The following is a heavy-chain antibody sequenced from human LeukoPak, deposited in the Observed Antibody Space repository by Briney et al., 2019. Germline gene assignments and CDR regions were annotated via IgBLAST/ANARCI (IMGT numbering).Heavy chain of an antibody. D-gene: IGHD1-26*01. J-gene: IGHJ4*02. CDR2: ISGSGGST. Sequence: PGGSLRLSCAASGFTFSSYGMSWVRQAPGKGLEWVSAISGSGGSTYYADSVKGRFTISRDNAKNSLYLQMNSLRAEDTAVYYCAKAPFWGSYYAPPIDYWGQGTLVTVSS. CDR3: AKAPFWGSYYAPPIDY. CDR1: GFTFSSYG. V-gene: IGHV3-23*01.